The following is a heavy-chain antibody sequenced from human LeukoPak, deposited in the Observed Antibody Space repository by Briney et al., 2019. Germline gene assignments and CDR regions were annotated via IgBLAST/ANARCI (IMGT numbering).Heavy chain of an antibody. CDR3: ARGDTIFLYYFDY. J-gene: IGHJ4*02. V-gene: IGHV4-39*07. D-gene: IGHD3-9*01. CDR2: IYYSGST. Sequence: SETLSLTCTVSGGSISSSSYYWGWIRQPPGKGLEWIGSIYYSGSTYYNPSLKSRVTISVDTSKNQFSLKLSSATAADTAVYFCARGDTIFLYYFDYWGQGALVTVSS. CDR1: GGSISSSSYY.